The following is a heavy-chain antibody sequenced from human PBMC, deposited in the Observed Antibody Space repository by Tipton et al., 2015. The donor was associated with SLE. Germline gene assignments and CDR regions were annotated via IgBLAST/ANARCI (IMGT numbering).Heavy chain of an antibody. J-gene: IGHJ4*02. CDR1: GGSTSSYY. V-gene: IGHV4-59*01. CDR3: ARTGELFDY. D-gene: IGHD1-26*01. Sequence: TLSLTCTVSGGSTSSYYWSWIRQPPGKGLEWIGYIYYSGSTNYNPSLKSRVTISVDTSKNQFSLKLSSVTAADTAVYYCARTGELFDYWGQGTLVTVSS. CDR2: IYYSGST.